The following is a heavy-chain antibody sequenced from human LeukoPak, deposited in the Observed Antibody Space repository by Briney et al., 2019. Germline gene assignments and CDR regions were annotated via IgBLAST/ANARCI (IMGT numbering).Heavy chain of an antibody. CDR1: GFTFSGSA. J-gene: IGHJ6*03. D-gene: IGHD2-15*01. CDR2: IRSRANSYAT. Sequence: GGSLKLSCAASGFTFSGSAMHWVRQASGKGLEWVGRIRSRANSYATAYAASVKGRFTISRDDSKNTAYLQMNSLKTEDTAVYYCTRGVVTAATYYYYYYMDVWGKGTTVTVSS. CDR3: TRGVVTAATYYYYYYMDV. V-gene: IGHV3-73*01.